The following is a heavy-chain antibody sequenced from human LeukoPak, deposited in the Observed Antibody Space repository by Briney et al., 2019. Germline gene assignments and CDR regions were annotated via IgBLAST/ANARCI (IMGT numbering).Heavy chain of an antibody. CDR1: GVSISSSNSY. CDR3: ARAEIAVAGIAAFDI. Sequence: SETLSLTCTVSGVSISSSNSYWGWIRQPPGKGLEWIGSIYYSGNTYYNASLKSQVSISIDTSKNQFSLRLTSVTAADTAVYYCARAEIAVAGIAAFDIWGQGTMVTVSS. D-gene: IGHD6-19*01. CDR2: IYYSGNT. J-gene: IGHJ3*02. V-gene: IGHV4-39*01.